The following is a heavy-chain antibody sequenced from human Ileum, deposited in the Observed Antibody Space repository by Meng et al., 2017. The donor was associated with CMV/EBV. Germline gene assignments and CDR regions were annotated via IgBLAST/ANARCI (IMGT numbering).Heavy chain of an antibody. Sequence: VQRVASGGGLVPPGGSLRLSCEASGFIFSNYWMHWVRQTPGKGLVWVARIDTDGSGTSYADSVKGRFTISRDNAKNMVYLQMNSLRVEDTAVYYCTTTFEYWAQGTLVTVAS. CDR1: GFIFSNYW. J-gene: IGHJ4*02. CDR2: IDTDGSGT. D-gene: IGHD1-26*01. V-gene: IGHV3-74*01. CDR3: TTTFEY.